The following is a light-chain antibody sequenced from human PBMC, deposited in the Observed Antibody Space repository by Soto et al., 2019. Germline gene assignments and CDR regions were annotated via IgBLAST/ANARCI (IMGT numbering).Light chain of an antibody. CDR1: QSISTW. CDR2: KAS. CDR3: QQYNSYSPLN. J-gene: IGKJ4*01. Sequence: DIQMTQSPSTLSASVGDRVTITFRASQSISTWLAWYQQKPGKAPKLLIYKASGLESGVPSRFSGSGSGTDFTLTISSLQPDDFATYYCQQYNSYSPLNFGGGTKVDIK. V-gene: IGKV1-5*03.